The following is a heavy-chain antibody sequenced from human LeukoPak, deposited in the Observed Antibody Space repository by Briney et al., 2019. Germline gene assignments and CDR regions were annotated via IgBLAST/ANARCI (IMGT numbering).Heavy chain of an antibody. D-gene: IGHD5-24*01. CDR2: IIPIFGTA. CDR3: ARGSPVEMATADAFDI. V-gene: IGHV1-69*05. Sequence: ASVKVSCKASGGTFGSYAISWVRQAPGQGLEWMGGIIPIFGTANYAQKFQGRVTITTDESTSTAYMELSSLRSEDTAVYYCARGSPVEMATADAFDIWGQGTMVTVSS. CDR1: GGTFGSYA. J-gene: IGHJ3*02.